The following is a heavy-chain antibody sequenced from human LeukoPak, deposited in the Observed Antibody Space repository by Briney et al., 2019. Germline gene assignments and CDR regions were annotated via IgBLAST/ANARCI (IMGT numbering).Heavy chain of an antibody. V-gene: IGHV4-59*08. J-gene: IGHJ5*02. D-gene: IGHD6-19*01. CDR1: GGSISSYY. CDR2: IYYSGST. CDR3: AKPNRGWSLGHPNWFDP. Sequence: SETLFLTCTVSGGSISSYYWSWIRQPPGKGLEWIGYIYYSGSTNYNPSLKSRVTISVDTSKNQFSLKLSSVTAADTAVYFCAKPNRGWSLGHPNWFDPWGQGTLVTVSS.